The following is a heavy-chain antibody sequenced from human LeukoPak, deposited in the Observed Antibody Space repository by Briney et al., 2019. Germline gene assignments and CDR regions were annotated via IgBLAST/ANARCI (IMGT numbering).Heavy chain of an antibody. Sequence: SVKVSCKASGGTFSSYAISWVRQAPGQGLEWMGRIIPILGIANYAQKFQCRVTITADKSTSTAYMELSSLRSEDTAVYYCARGPEYGDYRMAEYFQHWGQGTLVTVSS. V-gene: IGHV1-69*04. CDR3: ARGPEYGDYRMAEYFQH. CDR2: IIPILGIA. CDR1: GGTFSSYA. J-gene: IGHJ1*01. D-gene: IGHD4-17*01.